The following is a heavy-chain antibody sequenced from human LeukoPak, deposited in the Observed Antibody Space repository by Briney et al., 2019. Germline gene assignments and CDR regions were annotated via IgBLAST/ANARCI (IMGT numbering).Heavy chain of an antibody. Sequence: PGGSLRLSCAASGFTFSSYGMHWVRQAPGKGLEWVAFIRYDGSNKYYADSVKGRFTISRDNSKNTLYLQMNSLRAEDTAVYYCAKDPRIVTVTIGWGQGTMVTVSS. V-gene: IGHV3-30*02. J-gene: IGHJ3*01. CDR3: AKDPRIVTVTIG. CDR2: IRYDGSNK. CDR1: GFTFSSYG. D-gene: IGHD4-17*01.